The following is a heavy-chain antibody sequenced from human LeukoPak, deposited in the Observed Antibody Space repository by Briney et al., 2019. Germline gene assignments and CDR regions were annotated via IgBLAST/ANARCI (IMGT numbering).Heavy chain of an antibody. J-gene: IGHJ2*01. D-gene: IGHD7-27*01. Sequence: PSETLSLTCAVSGGSISNYYCSWIRQPPGKGLEWLGYIHYSGYTNYNPSPKSRVTISEDTSKNQFSLNLSSVTAADTAVYYCARHWGSDWYFDLWGRGTLVTVSS. CDR3: ARHWGSDWYFDL. CDR2: IHYSGYT. V-gene: IGHV4-59*01. CDR1: GGSISNYY.